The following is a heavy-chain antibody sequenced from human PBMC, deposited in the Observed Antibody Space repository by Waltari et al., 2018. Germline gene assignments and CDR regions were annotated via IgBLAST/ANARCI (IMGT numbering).Heavy chain of an antibody. D-gene: IGHD1-26*01. CDR2: ISGSGGST. CDR3: AKLERPTTYFDY. V-gene: IGHV3-23*01. Sequence: EVQLLESGGGLVQPGGSLRLSCAASGFTFSSYAMSWVRQAPGKGLEWVSAISGSGGSTYNADSVKGRFTISRDNSKNTLYLQMNSLRAEDTAVYYCAKLERPTTYFDYWGQGTLVTVSS. CDR1: GFTFSSYA. J-gene: IGHJ4*02.